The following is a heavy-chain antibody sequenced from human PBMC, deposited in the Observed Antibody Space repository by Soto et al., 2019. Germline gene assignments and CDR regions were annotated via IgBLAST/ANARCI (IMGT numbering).Heavy chain of an antibody. CDR2: IGTAGDT. CDR3: ARGDTMVRGVNAFDI. J-gene: IGHJ3*02. V-gene: IGHV3-13*01. CDR1: GFTFSSYD. D-gene: IGHD3-10*01. Sequence: HPGGSLRLSCAASGFTFSSYDMHWVRQATGKGLEWVSAIGTAGDTYYPGSVKGRFTISRENAKNSLYLQMNSLRAGDTAVYYCARGDTMVRGVNAFDIWGQGTMVTVSS.